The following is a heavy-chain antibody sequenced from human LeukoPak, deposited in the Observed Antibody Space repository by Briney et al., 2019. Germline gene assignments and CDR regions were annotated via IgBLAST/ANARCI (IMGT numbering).Heavy chain of an antibody. J-gene: IGHJ6*03. CDR1: GGSISSSSSY. V-gene: IGHV4-39*07. CDR3: AWTTVTTYYYYYMDV. Sequence: SETLSLTCSVSGGSISSSSSYWGWIRQPPGKGLEWIGSIYYSGSSFDNPALKSRVTISVDTSKNQFSLKLSSVTAADTAVYYCAWTTVTTYYYYYMDVWGKGTTVTISS. D-gene: IGHD4-17*01. CDR2: IYYSGSS.